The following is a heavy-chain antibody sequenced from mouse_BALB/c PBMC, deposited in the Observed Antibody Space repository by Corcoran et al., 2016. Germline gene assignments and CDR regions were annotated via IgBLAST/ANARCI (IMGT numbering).Heavy chain of an antibody. V-gene: IGHV9-3-1*01. CDR3: ASGGNYRGAY. J-gene: IGHJ3*01. D-gene: IGHD2-1*01. Sequence: QIQLVQSGPELKKPGETVKISCKASGYTFTNYGMNWVKQAPGKGLKWMGWINTYTGEPTYADDFKGRFAFSLETSASTAYLQINNLKNEDTATYFCASGGNYRGAYWGQGTLVTVSA. CDR2: INTYTGEP. CDR1: GYTFTNYG.